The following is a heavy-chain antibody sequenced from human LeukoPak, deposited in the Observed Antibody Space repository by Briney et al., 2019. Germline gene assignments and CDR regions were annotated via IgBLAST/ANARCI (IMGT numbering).Heavy chain of an antibody. CDR1: GFTFSSYA. V-gene: IGHV3-23*01. CDR3: AKDDHGALMATRD. J-gene: IGHJ4*02. Sequence: GGSLRLSCATSGFTFSSYAMSWVRQAPGKGLEWVSAISGSGGSTYYADSVKGRFTISRDNSKNTLYLQMNSLRAEDTAVYYCAKDDHGALMATRDWGQGTLVTVSS. D-gene: IGHD5-12*01. CDR2: ISGSGGST.